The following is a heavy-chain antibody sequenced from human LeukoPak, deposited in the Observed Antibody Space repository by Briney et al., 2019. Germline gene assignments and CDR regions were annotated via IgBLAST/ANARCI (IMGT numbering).Heavy chain of an antibody. V-gene: IGHV3-23*01. CDR3: AQGSTGGKVAWFDP. CDR1: GFPFSAYS. D-gene: IGHD4-23*01. CDR2: STALGGT. J-gene: IGHJ5*02. Sequence: GGSLRLSCAASGFPFSAYSMMWVRQAPGKGLQWVSSSTALGGTYYSASVRGRFTASRDDSESTLYLHMSGLRAEDTAIYFCAQGSTGGKVAWFDPWGQGPLVSLSS.